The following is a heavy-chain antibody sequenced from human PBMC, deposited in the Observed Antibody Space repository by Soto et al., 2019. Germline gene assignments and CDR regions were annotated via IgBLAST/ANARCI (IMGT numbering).Heavy chain of an antibody. Sequence: SLRLSCAASGFTFSSDAMSWVRQAPGKGLEWVSAISGSGGSTYYADSVKGRFTISRDNSKNTLYLQMNSLRAEGTAVYYCAKGIAVAGTVVDYWGQGTLVTVSS. CDR1: GFTFSSDA. CDR3: AKGIAVAGTVVDY. D-gene: IGHD6-19*01. V-gene: IGHV3-23*01. CDR2: ISGSGGST. J-gene: IGHJ4*02.